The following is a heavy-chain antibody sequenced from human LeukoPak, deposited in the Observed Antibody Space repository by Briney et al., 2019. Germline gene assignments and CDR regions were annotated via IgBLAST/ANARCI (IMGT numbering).Heavy chain of an antibody. CDR3: ARTRRSSWTYYYYYYMDV. D-gene: IGHD6-13*01. V-gene: IGHV4-38-2*02. J-gene: IGHJ6*03. CDR1: GYSITSGYF. Sequence: SETLSLTCSVSGYSITSGYFWGWIRQPPGKGLEWIGSIYHSGSTYYNSSLKSRVTISLDTSKNQFSLKLSSVTAADTAVYYCARTRRSSWTYYYYYYMDVWGKGTTVTISS. CDR2: IYHSGST.